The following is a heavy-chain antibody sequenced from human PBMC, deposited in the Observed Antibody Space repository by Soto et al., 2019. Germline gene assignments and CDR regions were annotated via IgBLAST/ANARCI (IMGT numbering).Heavy chain of an antibody. V-gene: IGHV4-59*01. CDR2: IYYSGRT. J-gene: IGHJ5*02. D-gene: IGHD2-2*02. CDR3: ASGYCSSTSCYIWDNWFDP. CDR1: GGSISSYY. Sequence: SETLSLTCTVSGGSISSYYWSWIRQPPGKGLEWIGYIYYSGRTNYNPSLKSRVTISVDTSKNQFSLKLSSVTAADTAVYYCASGYCSSTSCYIWDNWFDPWGQGTLVTVSS.